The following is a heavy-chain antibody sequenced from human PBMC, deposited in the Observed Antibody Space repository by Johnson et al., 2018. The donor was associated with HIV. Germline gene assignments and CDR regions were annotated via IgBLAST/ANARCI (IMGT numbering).Heavy chain of an antibody. CDR3: AREMEIATIEGAFDL. V-gene: IGHV3-30*04. Sequence: VQLVESGGGVVQPGRSLRLSCAASGFTFSSHAIHWVRQAPGKGLEWVAVISYDGRNKHYADSVKGRFTISRDDSKNTLYLQMNSLRAEDTAVYYCAREMEIATIEGAFDLWGQGTMVTVSS. J-gene: IGHJ3*01. CDR1: GFTFSSHA. CDR2: ISYDGRNK. D-gene: IGHD5-24*01.